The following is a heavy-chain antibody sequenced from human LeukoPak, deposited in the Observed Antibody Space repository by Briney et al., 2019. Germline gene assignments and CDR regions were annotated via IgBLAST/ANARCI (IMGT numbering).Heavy chain of an antibody. Sequence: GGSLRLSCAASGFTFSSYWMSWVRQAPGKGLEWVANIKQDGSEKYYVDSVKGRFTISRDNAKNSLYLQMNSLRAEDTAVYYCARDRQSYDFWSGLLDYWGQGTLVTVSS. CDR1: GFTFSSYW. V-gene: IGHV3-7*01. CDR2: IKQDGSEK. D-gene: IGHD3-3*01. CDR3: ARDRQSYDFWSGLLDY. J-gene: IGHJ4*02.